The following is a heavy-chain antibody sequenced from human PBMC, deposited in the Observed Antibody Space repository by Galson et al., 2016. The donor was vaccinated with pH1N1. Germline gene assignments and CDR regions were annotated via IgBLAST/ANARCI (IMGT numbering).Heavy chain of an antibody. Sequence: LRLSCAGSGLTFSGHWMNWVRQAPGKGLEWVANIKQDGSERYYVDSVKGRFTISRDNAKNSLFLQMISLRTEDTAVYYCVRGLGGDGDSKWGQGTLVTVSS. J-gene: IGHJ4*02. V-gene: IGHV3-7*01. CDR1: GLTFSGHW. CDR2: IKQDGSER. CDR3: VRGLGGDGDSK. D-gene: IGHD3-16*01.